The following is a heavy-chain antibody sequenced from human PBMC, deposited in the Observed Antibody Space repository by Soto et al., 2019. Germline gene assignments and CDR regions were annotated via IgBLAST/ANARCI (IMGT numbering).Heavy chain of an antibody. Sequence: DVELVGSGGGLVQPGESVRLSCEAFGFTVRNNYMAWVRQAPGKGLEWVSSIYSDGATYYADSVKGRFTIFRDNSKNTVSLEMNRLRGEDTAVYFCARGGDCGGDCYLDYWGLGTPVTVSS. J-gene: IGHJ4*02. D-gene: IGHD2-21*01. CDR3: ARGGDCGGDCYLDY. CDR2: IYSDGAT. V-gene: IGHV3-66*01. CDR1: GFTVRNNY.